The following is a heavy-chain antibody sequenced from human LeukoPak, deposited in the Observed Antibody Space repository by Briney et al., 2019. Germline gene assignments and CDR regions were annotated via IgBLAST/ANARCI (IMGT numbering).Heavy chain of an antibody. CDR1: GFTFSTYS. Sequence: PGGSLRLSCAASGFTFSTYSMNWVRQAPGKGLEWVSYISNSGSTIYYADSVKGRFTISRDNAKNSLYLQMNSLRAEDTAAYYCARRDCDSIKCRGSNWFDPWGQGTLVSVSS. CDR2: ISNSGSTI. CDR3: ARRDCDSIKCRGSNWFDP. V-gene: IGHV3-48*01. J-gene: IGHJ5*02. D-gene: IGHD3-22*01.